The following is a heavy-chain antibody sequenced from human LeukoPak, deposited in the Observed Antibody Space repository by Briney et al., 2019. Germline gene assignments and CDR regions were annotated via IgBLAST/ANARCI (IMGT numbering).Heavy chain of an antibody. D-gene: IGHD6-19*01. CDR2: IYY. CDR3: SGRFDY. CDR1: GGSMSPYH. J-gene: IGHJ4*02. Sequence: SETLSLTCTVSGGSMSPYHWGWIRQPPGKGLEWTGYIYYNPSLNSRVTISVDTSKNQFSLRLSSVTAADTAIYSVSGRFDYWGQGTLVTVSS. V-gene: IGHV4-59*08.